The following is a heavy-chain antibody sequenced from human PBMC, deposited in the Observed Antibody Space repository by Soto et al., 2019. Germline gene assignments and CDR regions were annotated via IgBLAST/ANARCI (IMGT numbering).Heavy chain of an antibody. D-gene: IGHD3-16*01. Sequence: EVQLVESGGGLVQPGGSLRLSCAASGFTFSSYAMHWVRQAPGKGLEYVSAISSNGGSTYYANSVKGRLTISRDNSKNTLYLQMGSLRAEDMAVYYCARWGPNDAFDIWGQGTMVTVSS. CDR1: GFTFSSYA. V-gene: IGHV3-64*01. CDR2: ISSNGGST. CDR3: ARWGPNDAFDI. J-gene: IGHJ3*02.